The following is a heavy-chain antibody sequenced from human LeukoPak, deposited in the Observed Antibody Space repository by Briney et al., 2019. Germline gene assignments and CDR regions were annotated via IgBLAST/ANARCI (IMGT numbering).Heavy chain of an antibody. Sequence: GGSLRLSCAASGLTFSTYAMSWVRQPPGKGLEWISAISGSGGSTYYADSVKGRFTISRDNSKNTLYLQMNSLRAEDTAVYYRAKVLEGWLAFDCWGQGALVTVSS. J-gene: IGHJ4*02. CDR1: GLTFSTYA. CDR2: ISGSGGST. CDR3: AKVLEGWLAFDC. V-gene: IGHV3-23*01. D-gene: IGHD6-19*01.